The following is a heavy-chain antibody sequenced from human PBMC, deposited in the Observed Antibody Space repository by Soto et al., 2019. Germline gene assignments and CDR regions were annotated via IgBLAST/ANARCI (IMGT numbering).Heavy chain of an antibody. V-gene: IGHV1-3*01. D-gene: IGHD3-22*01. CDR2: INAGNGNT. J-gene: IGHJ4*02. CDR3: ARSFYYYDSSGYYAD. Sequence: GASVKVSCKASGYTFTSYAMHWVRQAPGQRLEWMGWINAGNGNTKYSQKFQGRVTITRDTSASTAYMELSSLRSEDTAVYYCARSFYYYDSSGYYADWGQGTLVTVSS. CDR1: GYTFTSYA.